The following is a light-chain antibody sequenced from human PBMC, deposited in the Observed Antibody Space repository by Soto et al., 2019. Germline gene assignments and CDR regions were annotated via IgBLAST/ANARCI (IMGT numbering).Light chain of an antibody. V-gene: IGKV3-20*01. CDR1: QSVASS. Sequence: EIVLMQSPGTLSLSPGERGTLSCRASQSVASSLAWYQQKPGQAPWLLIYDASNRATGIPDRFSGSGSGTDFTLTLSRLEPEDFAVYYCQQYVNSPLTFGGGTKVEIK. CDR3: QQYVNSPLT. CDR2: DAS. J-gene: IGKJ4*01.